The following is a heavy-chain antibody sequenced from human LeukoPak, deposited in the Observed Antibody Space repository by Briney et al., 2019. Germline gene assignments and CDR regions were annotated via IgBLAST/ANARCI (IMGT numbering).Heavy chain of an antibody. Sequence: RASVKVSCKASGGTFSSYAISWVRQAPGQGLEWMGRIIPILGIANYAQKFQGRVTITADKSTSTAYMELSSLRSEDTAVYYCARDVHWSSSWSPSGYWGQGTLVTVSS. V-gene: IGHV1-69*04. CDR3: ARDVHWSSSWSPSGY. CDR1: GGTFSSYA. J-gene: IGHJ4*02. D-gene: IGHD6-13*01. CDR2: IIPILGIA.